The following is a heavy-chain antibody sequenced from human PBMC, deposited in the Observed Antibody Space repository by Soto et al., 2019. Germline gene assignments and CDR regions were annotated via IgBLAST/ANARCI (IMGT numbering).Heavy chain of an antibody. V-gene: IGHV3-30-3*01. J-gene: IGHJ4*02. D-gene: IGHD6-19*01. CDR1: GFTFSNYA. CDR3: ARAPALDSSGYYQTPDY. Sequence: GGSLRLSCTASGFTFSNYAMHWVRQAPGRGLEWVAVMSYDGSNKYYRDSVKSRFTISRDNSKNTLYLEMNSLRADDTGVYYCARAPALDSSGYYQTPDYWGQGTLVTVSS. CDR2: MSYDGSNK.